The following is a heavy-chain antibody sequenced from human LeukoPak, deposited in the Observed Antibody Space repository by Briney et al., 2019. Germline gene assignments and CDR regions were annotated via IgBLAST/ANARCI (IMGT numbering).Heavy chain of an antibody. Sequence: ASVKVSCKASGYTFTSYGISWVRQAPGQGLEGMGWISAYNGNTNYAQKLQGRVTMTTDTSTSTAYMELRSLRSDDTAVYYCARDDPLGYCSGGSCYSDPFDYWGQGTLVTVSS. CDR1: GYTFTSYG. CDR3: ARDDPLGYCSGGSCYSDPFDY. J-gene: IGHJ4*02. V-gene: IGHV1-18*01. CDR2: ISAYNGNT. D-gene: IGHD2-15*01.